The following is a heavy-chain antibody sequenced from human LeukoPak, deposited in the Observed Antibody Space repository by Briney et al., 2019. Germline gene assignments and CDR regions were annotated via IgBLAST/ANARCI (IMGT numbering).Heavy chain of an antibody. Sequence: SETLSLTCTVSGGSIGSNYWTWIRQPPGKGLEYIGYIYYTGGTNYNPSLKSRVTISVDTSKNQFSLRLSSVTAADTAVYFCAKYRNSGWAIDNWGHGTLVTVAS. CDR1: GGSIGSNY. J-gene: IGHJ4*01. V-gene: IGHV4-59*08. CDR2: IYYTGGT. D-gene: IGHD6-19*01. CDR3: AKYRNSGWAIDN.